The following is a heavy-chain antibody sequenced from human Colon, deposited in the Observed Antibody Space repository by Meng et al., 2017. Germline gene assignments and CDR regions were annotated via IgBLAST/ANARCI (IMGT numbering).Heavy chain of an antibody. CDR3: ARVGLLWFGESYYFDY. D-gene: IGHD3-10*01. Sequence: GESLKISCAASGFTFSSYAMHWVRQAPGKGLEWVAVISYDGSNKYYADSVKGRFTISRDNSKNTLYLQMNSLRAEDTAVYYCARVGLLWFGESYYFDYRGQGRLVTVSS. CDR1: GFTFSSYA. V-gene: IGHV3-30*04. CDR2: ISYDGSNK. J-gene: IGHJ4*02.